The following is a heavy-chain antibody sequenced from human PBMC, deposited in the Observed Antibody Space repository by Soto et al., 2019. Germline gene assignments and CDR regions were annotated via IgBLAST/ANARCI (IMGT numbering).Heavy chain of an antibody. CDR2: IWYDGSNK. D-gene: IGHD2-2*01. V-gene: IGHV3-33*01. Sequence: GGSLRLSCAASGFTFSSYGMHWVRQAPGKGLEWVAVIWYDGSNKYYADSVKGRFTISRDNSKNTLYLQMNSLRAEDTAVYYCARVGVVPAAIGWFDPWGQGT. CDR3: ARVGVVPAAIGWFDP. J-gene: IGHJ5*02. CDR1: GFTFSSYG.